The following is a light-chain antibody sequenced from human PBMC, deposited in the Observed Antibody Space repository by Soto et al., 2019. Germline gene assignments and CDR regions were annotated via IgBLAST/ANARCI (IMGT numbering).Light chain of an antibody. CDR2: EDN. J-gene: IGLJ3*02. Sequence: NFMLTQPHSVSASPGKTVTISCTRSSGSIASNYVRWYQQRPGSSPTTVIYEDNQRPSGVPDRFSGSIDSSSNSASLTISGLKTEDEADYYCQSYDRSNRVFGGGTKVTVL. CDR1: SGSIASNY. CDR3: QSYDRSNRV. V-gene: IGLV6-57*01.